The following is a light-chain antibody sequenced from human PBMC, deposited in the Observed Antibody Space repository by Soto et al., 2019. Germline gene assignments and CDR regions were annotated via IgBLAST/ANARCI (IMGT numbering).Light chain of an antibody. CDR2: GAS. CDR1: QSVSSNY. Sequence: EKVFTQAPGTLSLSPGERASLSCRASQSVSSNYLAWFQQKPGQAPRLLIYGASNRATGIPDRFSGSGSGTDFTLTISRLEPEDFAVYYCQQYGSSGTFGPGTKAAIK. CDR3: QQYGSSGT. V-gene: IGKV3-20*01. J-gene: IGKJ1*01.